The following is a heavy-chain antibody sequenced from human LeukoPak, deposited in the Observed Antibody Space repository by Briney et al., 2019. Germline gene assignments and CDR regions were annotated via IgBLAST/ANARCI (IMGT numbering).Heavy chain of an antibody. CDR1: GYTFTSYA. Sequence: ASVKVSCKASGYTFTSYAMNWVRQAPGQGLEWMGWINTYTGNPTYAQGFTGRFVFSLDTSVSTAYLQISSLKAEDTAVYYCARWDYDSSGYALYYFDYWGQGTLVTVSS. CDR3: ARWDYDSSGYALYYFDY. J-gene: IGHJ4*02. CDR2: INTYTGNP. D-gene: IGHD3-22*01. V-gene: IGHV7-4-1*02.